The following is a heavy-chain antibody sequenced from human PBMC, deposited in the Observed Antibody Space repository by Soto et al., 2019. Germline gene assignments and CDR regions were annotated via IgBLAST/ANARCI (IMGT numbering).Heavy chain of an antibody. CDR2: ISSNSAYI. J-gene: IGHJ5*02. CDR1: GFTFRSFT. D-gene: IGHD6-13*01. Sequence: GGSLRLSCAASGFTFRSFTMNWVRQAPGKGLEWVSTISSNSAYIYYTGALRGRFTISRDNAKNSLHLQMNSLRAEDTAVYYCTRDASRDSSARGWFDPWGPGTLVTVSS. V-gene: IGHV3-21*01. CDR3: TRDASRDSSARGWFDP.